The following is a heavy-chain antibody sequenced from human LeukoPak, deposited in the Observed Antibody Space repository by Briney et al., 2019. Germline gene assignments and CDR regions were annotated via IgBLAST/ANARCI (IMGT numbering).Heavy chain of an antibody. CDR3: ARQYYYDSSGHNWFDP. V-gene: IGHV4-34*01. D-gene: IGHD3-22*01. CDR1: GGSFSAYF. CDR2: INHSGST. J-gene: IGHJ5*02. Sequence: PSETLSLTCAVYGGSFSAYFWSWIRQPPGKGLEWIGEINHSGSTNYNPSLKSRVTISVDTSKNKFSLKLSSVTAADTAVYYCARQYYYDSSGHNWFDPWGQGTLVTVSS.